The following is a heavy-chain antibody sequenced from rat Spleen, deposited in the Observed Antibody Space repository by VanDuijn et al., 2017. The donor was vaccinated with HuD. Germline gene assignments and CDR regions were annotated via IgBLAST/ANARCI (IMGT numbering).Heavy chain of an antibody. D-gene: IGHD1-5*01. Sequence: EVQLVESDGGLVQPGRSLKVSCAASGFTFSSYWMYWIRQAPGKGLEWVSSITAGGDDTYYLDSVKGRFAISRDNAKNTLYLQMDSLRSEDTATYYCARHNDRYFDFWGPGTMVTVSS. V-gene: IGHV5-58*01. J-gene: IGHJ1*01. CDR3: ARHNDRYFDF. CDR2: ITAGGDDT. CDR1: GFTFSSYW.